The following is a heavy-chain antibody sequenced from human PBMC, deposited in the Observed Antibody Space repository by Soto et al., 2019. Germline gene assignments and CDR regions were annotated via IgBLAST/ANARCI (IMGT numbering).Heavy chain of an antibody. D-gene: IGHD2-2*01. CDR1: GGSFSGYY. V-gene: IGHV4-34*01. CDR2: INHSGST. Sequence: QVQLQQWGAGLLKPSETLSLTCAVYGGSFSGYYWSWIRQPPGKGLEWIGEINHSGSTNYNPSLKSRVTISVDTSKNQFSLKLSSVTAADTAVYYCARDVDYASGRDAFDIWGQGTMVTVSS. J-gene: IGHJ3*02. CDR3: ARDVDYASGRDAFDI.